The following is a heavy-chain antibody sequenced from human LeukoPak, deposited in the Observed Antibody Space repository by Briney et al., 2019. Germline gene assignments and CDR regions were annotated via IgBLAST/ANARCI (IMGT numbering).Heavy chain of an antibody. V-gene: IGHV3-20*01. CDR1: GFPFNDHG. CDR2: ITPNGGTT. D-gene: IGHD5-18*01. Sequence: GSLLLSCAASGFPFNDHGLNWVRRAPGKGLEWVSGITPNGGTTGYADSVRGRFTISRDNAKNSLYLQMNSLRAEDTAFYHCVRDRSYGAFDYWGQGTLVTVSS. J-gene: IGHJ4*02. CDR3: VRDRSYGAFDY.